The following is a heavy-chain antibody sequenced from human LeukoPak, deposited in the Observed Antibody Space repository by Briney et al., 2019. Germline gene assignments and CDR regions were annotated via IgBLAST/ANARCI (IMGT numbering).Heavy chain of an antibody. CDR2: IYYSGTT. V-gene: IGHV4-39*07. J-gene: IGHJ4*02. CDR1: GDSISSSSYY. Sequence: SETLSLTCSVFGDSISSSSYYWGWIRQPPGKGLEWIGTIYYSGTTYYNPSLKSRVTISVDTSKNQFSLKLSSVTAADTAMYYCARDTILSGSPLDYWGQGTLVTVSS. CDR3: ARDTILSGSPLDY. D-gene: IGHD3-10*01.